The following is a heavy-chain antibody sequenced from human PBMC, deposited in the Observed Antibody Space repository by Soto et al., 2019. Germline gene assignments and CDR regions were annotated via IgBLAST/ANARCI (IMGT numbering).Heavy chain of an antibody. CDR1: GYSFTSYW. V-gene: IGHV5-10-1*03. D-gene: IGHD6-19*01. Sequence: EVQLVQSGAEVKKPGESLRISCKGSGYSFTSYWISWVRQMPGKGLEWMGRIDPSDSYTNYSPSFQGHVTISADKSISTAYLQWSSLKASDTATYYCARHARSSGWYWGNWFDPWGQGTLVTVSS. CDR2: IDPSDSYT. J-gene: IGHJ5*02. CDR3: ARHARSSGWYWGNWFDP.